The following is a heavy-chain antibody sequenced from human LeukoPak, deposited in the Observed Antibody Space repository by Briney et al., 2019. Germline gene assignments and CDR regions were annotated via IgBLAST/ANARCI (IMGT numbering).Heavy chain of an antibody. CDR2: IIPILGIA. V-gene: IGHV1-69*04. D-gene: IGHD5-18*01. CDR1: GGTFSSYA. J-gene: IGHJ4*02. CDR3: ARAGVDTAMVLNY. Sequence: GASVKVSCKASGGTFSSYAISWVRQAPGQGLEWMGRIIPILGIANYAQKFQGRVTITADKCTSTAYMELSSLRSEDTAVYYCARAGVDTAMVLNYWGQGTLVTVSS.